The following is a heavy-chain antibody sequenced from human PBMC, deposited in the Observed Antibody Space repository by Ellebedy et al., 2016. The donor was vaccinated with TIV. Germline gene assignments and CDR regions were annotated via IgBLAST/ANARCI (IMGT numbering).Heavy chain of an antibody. D-gene: IGHD2-15*01. Sequence: GESLKISCAASGFAFSAYNMDWVRQAPGKGLEWVAVISYDGSKTYYADSVKGRFTISRDNSKNTLYLQMDSLRAEDTAVYYCAKSGYCSGGRCYVGPSDYWGQGTLVNVSS. CDR3: AKSGYCSGGRCYVGPSDY. CDR2: ISYDGSKT. V-gene: IGHV3-30-3*01. CDR1: GFAFSAYN. J-gene: IGHJ4*02.